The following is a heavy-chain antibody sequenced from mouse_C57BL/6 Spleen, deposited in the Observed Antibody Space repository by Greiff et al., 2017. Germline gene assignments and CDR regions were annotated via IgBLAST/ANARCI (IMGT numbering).Heavy chain of an antibody. CDR2: IYPGDGDT. Sequence: VQLQQSGAELVKPGASVKISCKASGYAFSSYWMNWVKQRPGKGLEWIGQIYPGDGDTNYNGKFKGKDTLTADKSSSTAYMQLSSLTSEDSAVYFCARDYYGSSYGAMDYWGQGTSVTVSS. D-gene: IGHD1-1*01. J-gene: IGHJ4*01. CDR1: GYAFSSYW. V-gene: IGHV1-80*01. CDR3: ARDYYGSSYGAMDY.